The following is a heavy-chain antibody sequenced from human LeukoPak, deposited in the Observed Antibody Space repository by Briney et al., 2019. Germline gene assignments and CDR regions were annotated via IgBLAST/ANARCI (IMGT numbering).Heavy chain of an antibody. D-gene: IGHD5-18*01. J-gene: IGHJ3*02. CDR2: ISSSSSYI. CDR3: ARERIQLWLIEHAFDI. V-gene: IGHV3-21*01. Sequence: GGSLRLSCAASGFTFSSYSMNWVRQAPGKGLEWVSSISSSSSYIYYADSVRGRFTISRDNPKNSLYLQMNSLRAEDTAVYYCARERIQLWLIEHAFDIWGQGTTVTVSS. CDR1: GFTFSSYS.